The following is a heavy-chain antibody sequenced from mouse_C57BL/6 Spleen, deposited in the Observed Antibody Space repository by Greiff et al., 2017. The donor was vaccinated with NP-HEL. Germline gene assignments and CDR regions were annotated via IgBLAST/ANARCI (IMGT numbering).Heavy chain of an antibody. D-gene: IGHD1-1*01. Sequence: EVQGVESGPELVKPGASVKMSCKASGYTFTDYNMHWVKQSHGKSLEWIGYINPNNGGTSYNQKFKGKATLTVNKSSSTAYMELRSLTSEDSAVYYCARGPYYYGRSFMDYWGQGTSVTVSS. CDR1: GYTFTDYN. V-gene: IGHV1-22*01. J-gene: IGHJ4*01. CDR3: ARGPYYYGRSFMDY. CDR2: INPNNGGT.